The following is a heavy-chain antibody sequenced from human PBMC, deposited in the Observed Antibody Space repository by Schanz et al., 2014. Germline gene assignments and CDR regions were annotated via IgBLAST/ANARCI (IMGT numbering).Heavy chain of an antibody. Sequence: EVELVESGGGLVQPGGSLRLSCAASGFTFSSYAMSWVRQAPGKGLEWVSGITGASDHIDYADSVKGRFTISRDNSKNTLYLQMNSLRAEDTAVYYCAKTLFPGGTQTFGNWGRGTLVTVSS. CDR2: ITGASDHI. J-gene: IGHJ4*02. V-gene: IGHV3-23*04. CDR3: AKTLFPGGTQTFGN. D-gene: IGHD2-8*02. CDR1: GFTFSSYA.